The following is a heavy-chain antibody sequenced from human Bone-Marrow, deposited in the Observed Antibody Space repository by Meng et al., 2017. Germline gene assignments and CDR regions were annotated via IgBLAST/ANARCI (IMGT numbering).Heavy chain of an antibody. Sequence: GALKISCAASGFTFSSYWMSWVRQAPGKGLEWVANIKQDGSEKYYVDSVKGRFTISRDNAKNSLYLQMNSLRAEDTAVYYCARDFDILTGSNGFFDLWGRGTLVTVSS. J-gene: IGHJ2*01. CDR1: GFTFSSYW. V-gene: IGHV3-7*01. CDR3: ARDFDILTGSNGFFDL. D-gene: IGHD3-9*01. CDR2: IKQDGSEK.